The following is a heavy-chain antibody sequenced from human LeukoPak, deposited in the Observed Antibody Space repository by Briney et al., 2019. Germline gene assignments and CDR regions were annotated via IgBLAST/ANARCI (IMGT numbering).Heavy chain of an antibody. V-gene: IGHV3-9*01. Sequence: PGGPLRLSCAASGFTFDDYGMHWVRQAPGKGLEWVSGISWNSGSIGYADSVKGRFTISRDNAKNSLYLQMSSLRAEDTALYYCAKDIDGYNTGLDYWGQGTLVTVSS. CDR3: AKDIDGYNTGLDY. J-gene: IGHJ4*02. D-gene: IGHD5-24*01. CDR1: GFTFDDYG. CDR2: ISWNSGSI.